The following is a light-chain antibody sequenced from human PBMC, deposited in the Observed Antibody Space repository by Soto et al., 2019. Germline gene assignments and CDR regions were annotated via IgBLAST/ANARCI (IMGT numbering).Light chain of an antibody. CDR1: QSVSSY. J-gene: IGKJ5*01. V-gene: IGKV3-11*01. CDR2: DAS. Sequence: EIVLTQSPCTLSFSPWERSTLSFRASQSVSSYLAWYQQKPGQAPRLLIYDASNRATGIPARFSGSGSGTDFTLTISSLEPEDFAVYYCQQRSNWITFGQGTRLEIK. CDR3: QQRSNWIT.